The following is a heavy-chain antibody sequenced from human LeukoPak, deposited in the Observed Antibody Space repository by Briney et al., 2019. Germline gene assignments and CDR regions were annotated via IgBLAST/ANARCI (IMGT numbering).Heavy chain of an antibody. J-gene: IGHJ4*02. V-gene: IGHV3-30*04. CDR3: ARVSAGYSYGYGASFDY. D-gene: IGHD5-18*01. Sequence: GGSLRLSCAASGFTFSSYAMHWVRQAPGEGLEWVAVISYDGSNKYYADSVKGRFTISRDNSKNTLYLQMNSLRAEDTAVYYCARVSAGYSYGYGASFDYWGQGTLVTVSS. CDR1: GFTFSSYA. CDR2: ISYDGSNK.